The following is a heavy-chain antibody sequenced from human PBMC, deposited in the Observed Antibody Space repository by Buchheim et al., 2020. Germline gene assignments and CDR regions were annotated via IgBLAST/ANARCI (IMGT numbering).Heavy chain of an antibody. CDR3: ARGTQILTGYYSRYFDY. CDR1: GFTFSTYE. J-gene: IGHJ4*02. Sequence: EVQLVESGGGLVQPGGSLRLSCAASGFTFSTYEMNWVRQAPGKGLEWVSYISSSGSTIYYADSVKGRFTISRDNAKNSLDLQMNSLRAEDTAVYYCARGTQILTGYYSRYFDYWGQGTL. CDR2: ISSSGSTI. V-gene: IGHV3-48*03. D-gene: IGHD3-9*01.